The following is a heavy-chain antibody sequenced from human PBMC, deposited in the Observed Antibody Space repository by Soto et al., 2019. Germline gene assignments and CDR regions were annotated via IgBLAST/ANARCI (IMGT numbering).Heavy chain of an antibody. CDR3: AALPPRIVVTILPIPS. Sequence: PSGTLSLTCAVCGGSISSGGYSWSWIRQKPGKGLEWIGYIYHSGSTYYKPSLKSRVTISVDRSKNQFSLKLSSVTAADTAVYYCAALPPRIVVTILPIPSWGQGTQVTVSS. V-gene: IGHV4-30-2*01. CDR1: GGSISSGGYS. D-gene: IGHD2-21*01. CDR2: IYHSGST. J-gene: IGHJ4*02.